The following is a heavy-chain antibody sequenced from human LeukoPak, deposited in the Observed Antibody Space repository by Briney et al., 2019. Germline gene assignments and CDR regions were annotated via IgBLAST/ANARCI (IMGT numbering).Heavy chain of an antibody. J-gene: IGHJ5*02. D-gene: IGHD3-9*01. CDR3: ARGAYYDILTGFNWFDP. Sequence: GGSLRLSCVASGFTFSISSMSWVRQAPGKGLEWVSYISSSSSSIYDADSVRGRFTISRDNAKNSLYLQMNSLRAEDTAVYYCARGAYYDILTGFNWFDPWGQGTLVTVSS. V-gene: IGHV3-48*04. CDR1: GFTFSISS. CDR2: ISSSSSSI.